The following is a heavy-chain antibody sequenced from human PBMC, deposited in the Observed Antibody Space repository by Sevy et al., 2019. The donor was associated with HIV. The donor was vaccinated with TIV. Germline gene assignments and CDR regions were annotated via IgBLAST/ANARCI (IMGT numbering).Heavy chain of an antibody. CDR3: ARDSYYYDMHSSYRPPDY. J-gene: IGHJ4*02. D-gene: IGHD3-22*01. CDR1: GYNFNTYG. V-gene: IGHV1-18*01. Sequence: ASVKVSCKASGYNFNTYGITWVRQAPGQGLEWMGWIGVNNGKTNYAARLQARISMTADKSTSTVYMELRTLTSDDTAIYFCARDSYYYDMHSSYRPPDYWGQGTLVPVSS. CDR2: IGVNNGKT.